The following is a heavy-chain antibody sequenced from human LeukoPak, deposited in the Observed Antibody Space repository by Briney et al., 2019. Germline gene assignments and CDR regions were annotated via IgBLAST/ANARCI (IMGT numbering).Heavy chain of an antibody. D-gene: IGHD6-13*01. Sequence: PSETLSLTCAVYGGSFSGYYWSWIRQPPGKGLEWLGEINHSGSTNYNPSLKSRVTISVDTSKNQFSLKLSSVTAADTAVYYCARREQQLVPDYYMDVWGKGTTVTVSS. V-gene: IGHV4-34*01. CDR3: ARREQQLVPDYYMDV. CDR1: GGSFSGYY. J-gene: IGHJ6*03. CDR2: INHSGST.